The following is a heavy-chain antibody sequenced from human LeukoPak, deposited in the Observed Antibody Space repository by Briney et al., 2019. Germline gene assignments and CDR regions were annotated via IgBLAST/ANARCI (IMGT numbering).Heavy chain of an antibody. CDR2: ISSSSSTI. Sequence: SYISSSSSTIYYADSGKGRFTISRDNAKNSLYLQMNSLRAEDTAVYYCARHLRYPNWFDPWGQGTLVTVSS. CDR3: ARHLRYPNWFDP. J-gene: IGHJ5*02. D-gene: IGHD3-9*01. V-gene: IGHV3-48*01.